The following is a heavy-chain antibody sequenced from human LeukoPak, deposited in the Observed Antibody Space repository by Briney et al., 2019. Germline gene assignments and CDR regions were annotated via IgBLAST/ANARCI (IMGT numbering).Heavy chain of an antibody. Sequence: MTSETLSLTCAVSGVSISSGDYSWSWLRQPPGKGLEWIGYIYHSGGTNYNPSLKSLVTISVDTSKNQFSLKLSSVTAAATAVYYCARADSSASMRYFDYWGQGTLVTASS. CDR1: GVSISSGDYS. V-gene: IGHV4-30-2*02. CDR3: ARADSSASMRYFDY. CDR2: IYHSGGT. J-gene: IGHJ4*02. D-gene: IGHD3-22*01.